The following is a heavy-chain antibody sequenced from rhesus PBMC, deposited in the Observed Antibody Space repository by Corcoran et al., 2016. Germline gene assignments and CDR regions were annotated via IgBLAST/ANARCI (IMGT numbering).Heavy chain of an antibody. CDR1: GFTFSSYW. V-gene: IGHV3S42*01. Sequence: EVQLVESGGGLAKPGGSLRLSCAASGFTFSSYWMNWVRQTPGKGLEWISAFNSGGGSTDYADSVKGRFTISRDNAKNTLSMQMHSLRAEDTAVYYCAKAEYCSGIYCYDEYYFDYWGQGVLVTVSS. CDR2: FNSGGGST. J-gene: IGHJ4*01. D-gene: IGHD2-27*01. CDR3: AKAEYCSGIYCYDEYYFDY.